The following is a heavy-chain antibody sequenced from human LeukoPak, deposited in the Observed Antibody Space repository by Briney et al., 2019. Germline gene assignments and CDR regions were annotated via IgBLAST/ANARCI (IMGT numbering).Heavy chain of an antibody. V-gene: IGHV1-2*02. J-gene: IGHJ5*02. CDR1: GYTFTGYY. D-gene: IGHD5-18*01. CDR3: ARERVGGYSYGRNWFDP. Sequence: GVSVKVSCKASGYTFTGYYMHWVRQAPGQGLEWMGWINPDSGGTNYAQKFQGRVTMTRDTSISTADMELSRLRSDDTAVYYCARERVGGYSYGRNWFDPWGQGTLVTVSS. CDR2: INPDSGGT.